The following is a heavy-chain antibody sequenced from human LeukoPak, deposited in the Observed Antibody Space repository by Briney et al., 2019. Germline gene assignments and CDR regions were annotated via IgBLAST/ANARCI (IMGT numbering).Heavy chain of an antibody. Sequence: ASVKVSCKASGYTFTSYGISWVRQAPGQGLEWMGWISAYNGNTNYAQKLRGRVTMTTDTSTSTAYMELRSLRSDDTAVYYCARGSKKSGYDPFGYWGQGTLVTVSS. V-gene: IGHV1-18*01. CDR3: ARGSKKSGYDPFGY. D-gene: IGHD5-12*01. J-gene: IGHJ4*02. CDR2: ISAYNGNT. CDR1: GYTFTSYG.